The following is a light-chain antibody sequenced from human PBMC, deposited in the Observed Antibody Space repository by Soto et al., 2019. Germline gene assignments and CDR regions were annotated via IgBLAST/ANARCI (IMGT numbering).Light chain of an antibody. CDR2: DVS. V-gene: IGLV2-14*01. CDR1: SSDVGGYNY. J-gene: IGLJ1*01. Sequence: QSVLTQPASVSGSPGQSITISCTGSSSDVGGYNYVSWYQQHPGKAPKLMIYDVSNRPSGISDRFSGSKSGNTASLTISGLQAEDEADYYCNSYTSSKTYVFGTVTKVTVL. CDR3: NSYTSSKTYV.